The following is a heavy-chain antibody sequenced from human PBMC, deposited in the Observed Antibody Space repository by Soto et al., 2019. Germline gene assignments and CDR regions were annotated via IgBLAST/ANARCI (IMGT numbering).Heavy chain of an antibody. D-gene: IGHD2-21*01. J-gene: IGHJ4*02. CDR2: VVPLLGIE. CDR1: GGTFNSHT. Sequence: QVQLVQSGAKVKRPGSSVKVSCKASGGTFNSHTINWVRQAPGQGLEWVGRVVPLLGIESHPQKFKDRLTIAAHTPTGSVFMELSNLRSEDTAVYYCPRARPARDVVPVSRQNVDSWGPGNLLTVSS. CDR3: PRARPARDVVPVSRQNVDS. V-gene: IGHV1-69*02.